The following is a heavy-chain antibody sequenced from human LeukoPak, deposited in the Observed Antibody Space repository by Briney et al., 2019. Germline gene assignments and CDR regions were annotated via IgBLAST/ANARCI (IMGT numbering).Heavy chain of an antibody. Sequence: SGPALVKPTQTLTLTCTFSGSSLSTSGICVSWIRQPPGKALEWLARIDWDDDKYYSTSLKTRLTISKDTSKNQVVLTMTNMDPVDTATYYCARILRTVTGSGYGMDVWGQGTTVTVSS. D-gene: IGHD4-17*01. V-gene: IGHV2-70*11. CDR2: IDWDDDK. CDR3: ARILRTVTGSGYGMDV. CDR1: GSSLSTSGIC. J-gene: IGHJ6*02.